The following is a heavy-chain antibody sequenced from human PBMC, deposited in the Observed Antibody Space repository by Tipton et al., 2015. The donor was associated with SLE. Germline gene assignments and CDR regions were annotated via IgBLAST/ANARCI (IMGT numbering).Heavy chain of an antibody. D-gene: IGHD6-13*01. CDR2: ISSGGSSI. Sequence: SLRLSCAASGFTFSDYYMSWIRQAPGKGLEWVSYISSGGSSIHYADSVKGRFTISRDNAKNSLYLQMNSLRAEDTAVYYCARDKQQLNDMDVWGQGTTVTVSS. CDR1: GFTFSDYY. J-gene: IGHJ6*02. CDR3: ARDKQQLNDMDV. V-gene: IGHV3-11*04.